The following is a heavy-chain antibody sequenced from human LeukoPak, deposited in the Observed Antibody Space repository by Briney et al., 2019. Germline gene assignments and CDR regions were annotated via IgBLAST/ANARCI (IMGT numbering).Heavy chain of an antibody. J-gene: IGHJ4*02. CDR3: ARDGYKENPFDC. CDR1: GYTFTSYG. Sequence: APVKVSCKASGYTFTSYGIGWVRQAPGQGLEWMGWISAYNGNTNYAQKLQGRVTMTTDTSTSTAYMGLRSLRSDDTAVYYCARDGYKENPFDCWGQGTLVTVSS. V-gene: IGHV1-18*01. CDR2: ISAYNGNT. D-gene: IGHD5-24*01.